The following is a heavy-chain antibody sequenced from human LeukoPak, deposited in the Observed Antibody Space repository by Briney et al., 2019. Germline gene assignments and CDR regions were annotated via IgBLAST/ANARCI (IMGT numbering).Heavy chain of an antibody. CDR2: IKSKTDGGTT. D-gene: IGHD3-10*01. Sequence: GGSLRLSCAASGFTFSNAWMSWVRQAPGKGLEWVGRIKSKTDGGTTDYAAPVKGRFTISRDDSKNTLYLQMNSLKTEDTAVYYCTTVPVLLWFGELKTRDYWGQGTLVTVSS. V-gene: IGHV3-15*01. CDR3: TTVPVLLWFGELKTRDY. J-gene: IGHJ4*02. CDR1: GFTFSNAW.